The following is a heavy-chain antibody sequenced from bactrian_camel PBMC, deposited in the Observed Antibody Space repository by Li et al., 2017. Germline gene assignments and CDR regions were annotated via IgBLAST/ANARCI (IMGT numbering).Heavy chain of an antibody. CDR1: GRTYGRNC. D-gene: IGHD3*01. CDR2: IWTADHTT. V-gene: IGHV3-2*01. Sequence: HVQLVESGGGSVQAGGSLRLSCAASGRTYGRNCMAWFRQAPGKEREGVANIWTADHTTYYADSVRGRFTISLDAAKKTLYLQMNSLKPEDTATYYCATNFLNVHYCLTALDQRSEHNDWGQGTQVTVS. CDR3: ATNFLNVHYCLTALDQRSEHND. J-gene: IGHJ4*01.